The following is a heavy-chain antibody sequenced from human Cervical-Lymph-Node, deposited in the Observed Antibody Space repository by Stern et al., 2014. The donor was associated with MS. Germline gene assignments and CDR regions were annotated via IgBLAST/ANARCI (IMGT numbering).Heavy chain of an antibody. Sequence: QVQLVQSGAEVKKPGSSVKVSCKASGGTFRSYAISWVRQAPGQGLEWLGGIIPTFGTANYAQKVQGRGTTTAAESTRTAYMELSSLRSEDTAVYYCARGELKEGLVRGMDVWGQGTTVTVSS. CDR2: IIPTFGTA. D-gene: IGHD1-26*01. CDR1: GGTFRSYA. V-gene: IGHV1-69*01. J-gene: IGHJ6*02. CDR3: ARGELKEGLVRGMDV.